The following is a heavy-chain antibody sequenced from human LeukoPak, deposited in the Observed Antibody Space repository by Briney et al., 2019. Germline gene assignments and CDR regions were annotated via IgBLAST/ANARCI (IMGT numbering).Heavy chain of an antibody. Sequence: GGSLRLSCAASGFTFSNAWMSWVRQAPGKGLEWVGRIKSKTDGGTTDYAAPVKGRFTISRDDSKNTLYLQMNSLRAEDTAVYYCARLYYYDRVYYYYYMDVWGKGTTVTVSS. CDR3: ARLYYYDRVYYYYYMDV. V-gene: IGHV3-15*01. CDR2: IKSKTDGGTT. CDR1: GFTFSNAW. D-gene: IGHD3-22*01. J-gene: IGHJ6*03.